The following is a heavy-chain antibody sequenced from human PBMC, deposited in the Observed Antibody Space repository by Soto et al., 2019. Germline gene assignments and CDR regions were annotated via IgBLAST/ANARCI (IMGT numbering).Heavy chain of an antibody. J-gene: IGHJ4*02. CDR2: IYYSGST. D-gene: IGHD3-22*01. CDR1: GGSVSSGSYY. Sequence: SETLSLTRTVSGGSVSSGSYYWSWIRQPPGKGLEWIGYIYYSGSTNYNPSLKSRVTISVDTSKNQFSLKLSSVTAADTAVYYCARVSTYYYDSSGYFGYWGQGTLVTVSS. V-gene: IGHV4-61*01. CDR3: ARVSTYYYDSSGYFGY.